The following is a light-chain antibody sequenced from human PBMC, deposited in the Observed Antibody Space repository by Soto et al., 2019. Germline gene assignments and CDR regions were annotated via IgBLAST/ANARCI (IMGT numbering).Light chain of an antibody. J-gene: IGKJ4*01. CDR2: DAS. V-gene: IGKV3-11*01. Sequence: EIVLTQSPTTLSLSPGDRATLSCRASQSVSSYFAWYQQKPGQAPRLLIYDASTRAAGIPARFSGSGSGTDFTLTISSLEPEDFAFYYCQQRSDWPLTFGGGTKVEIK. CDR1: QSVSSY. CDR3: QQRSDWPLT.